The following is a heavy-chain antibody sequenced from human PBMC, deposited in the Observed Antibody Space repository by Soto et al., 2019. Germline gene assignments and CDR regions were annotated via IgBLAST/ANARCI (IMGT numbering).Heavy chain of an antibody. CDR2: INPNSGGT. Sequence: ASVKISCKASGYTFTGYYMHWVRQAPGQGLEWMGWINPNSGGTNYAQKFQGRVTMTRDTSISTAYMELSRLRSDDTAVYYCARVPSIAARLEDGCMEVWGQGTTVTVSS. V-gene: IGHV1-2*02. CDR1: GYTFTGYY. CDR3: ARVPSIAARLEDGCMEV. D-gene: IGHD6-6*01. J-gene: IGHJ6*02.